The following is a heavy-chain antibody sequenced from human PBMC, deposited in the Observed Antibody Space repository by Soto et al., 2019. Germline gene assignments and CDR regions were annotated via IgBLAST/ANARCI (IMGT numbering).Heavy chain of an antibody. CDR2: IDYNGVT. Sequence: SETLSLTCTVSGGSIYRSGYYWGWIRQPPGRGLEWIGNIDYNGVTYSNPSLKSRVTISRDTSKNQFSLKLTSVTAADTALYYCGKVLVGATGHTDSDSWGQGTLVTVSS. V-gene: IGHV4-39*01. CDR1: GGSIYRSGYY. D-gene: IGHD2-15*01. J-gene: IGHJ4*02. CDR3: GKVLVGATGHTDSDS.